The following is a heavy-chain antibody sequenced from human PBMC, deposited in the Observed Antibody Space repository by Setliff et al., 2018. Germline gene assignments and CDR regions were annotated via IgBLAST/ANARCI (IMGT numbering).Heavy chain of an antibody. D-gene: IGHD6-19*01. CDR1: GGSISNYY. J-gene: IGHJ4*02. Sequence: LSLTCTVSGGSISNYYWSWIRQPPGKGLEWIAFINYNGRTKYNPSLKSRVTISVDTSKNQFSLKLPSVTAADTAVYYCARHLLAGDSSFDYWGQGTLVTVS. V-gene: IGHV4-59*08. CDR2: INYNGRT. CDR3: ARHLLAGDSSFDY.